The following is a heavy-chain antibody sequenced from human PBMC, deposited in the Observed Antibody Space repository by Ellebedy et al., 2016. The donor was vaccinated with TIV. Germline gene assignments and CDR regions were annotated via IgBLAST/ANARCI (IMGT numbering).Heavy chain of an antibody. CDR2: IYSDEST. Sequence: GESLKISCAASGFAVSTMYMYWVRQSPGKGLEWVSVIYSDESTYYTDSVKGRFTFSRDSSKNTLYLQMNSLRADDTAVYYCARGQLRLGELSLAPFDYWGQGTLVTVSS. CDR3: ARGQLRLGELSLAPFDY. D-gene: IGHD3-16*02. V-gene: IGHV3-66*01. CDR1: GFAVSTMY. J-gene: IGHJ4*02.